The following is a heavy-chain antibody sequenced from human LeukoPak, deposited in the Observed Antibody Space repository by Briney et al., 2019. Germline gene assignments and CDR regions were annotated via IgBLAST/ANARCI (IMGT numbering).Heavy chain of an antibody. CDR1: GGSISSGGYY. Sequence: PSETLSLTCTVSGGSISSGGYYWSWIRQHPGKGLEWIGYIYYSGSTYYNPSLKSRVTLSVDTSKNQFSLKLSSVTAADTAVYYCARVYYDFWSGYYKGLYYFDYWGQGTLVTVSS. CDR2: IYYSGST. CDR3: ARVYYDFWSGYYKGLYYFDY. D-gene: IGHD3-3*01. J-gene: IGHJ4*02. V-gene: IGHV4-31*03.